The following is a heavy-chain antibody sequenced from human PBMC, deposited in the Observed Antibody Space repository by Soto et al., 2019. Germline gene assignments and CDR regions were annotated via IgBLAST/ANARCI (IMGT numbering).Heavy chain of an antibody. CDR2: IYYSGST. D-gene: IGHD6-13*01. J-gene: IGHJ4*02. V-gene: IGHV4-61*01. CDR1: GGSVSSGSYY. Sequence: SETLSLTCTVSGGSVSSGSYYWSWIRQPPGKGLEWIGYIYYSGSTNYNPSLKSRVTISVDTSKNQFSLKLSSVTAADTAVYYCARGGQQLGFYFDYWGQGTLVTLSS. CDR3: ARGGQQLGFYFDY.